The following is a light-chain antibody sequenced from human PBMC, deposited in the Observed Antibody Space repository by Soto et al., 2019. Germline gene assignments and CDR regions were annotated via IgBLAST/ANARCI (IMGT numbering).Light chain of an antibody. CDR1: SSDVGAYNS. J-gene: IGLJ1*01. CDR3: CSSAPESTYV. CDR2: KGT. V-gene: IGLV2-23*01. Sequence: QSALAQPASVSGSPGQSITISCTGTSSDVGAYNSVSWYQQHPHRAPQVVIYKGTQRPSGVSNRFSGSTSGNAASLTISALQTDEEADYFCCSSAPESTYVCGPGTKVTVL.